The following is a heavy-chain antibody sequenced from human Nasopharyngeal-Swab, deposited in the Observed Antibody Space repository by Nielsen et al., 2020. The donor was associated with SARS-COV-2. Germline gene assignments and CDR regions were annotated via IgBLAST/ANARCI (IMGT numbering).Heavy chain of an antibody. CDR1: GFALNNFV. J-gene: IGHJ4*02. CDR2: VPSDGSKG. V-gene: IGHV3-30-3*01. Sequence: GGSLRLSCAASGFALNNFVMQWIRQVPGKGLEWVAVVPSDGSKGQYADSVEGRFTFYRDNSRNMVHLQMNSLRDEDTAVYYCVREGGTSGRAGYFDYWGRGTLVTVSS. D-gene: IGHD2-2*01. CDR3: VREGGTSGRAGYFDY.